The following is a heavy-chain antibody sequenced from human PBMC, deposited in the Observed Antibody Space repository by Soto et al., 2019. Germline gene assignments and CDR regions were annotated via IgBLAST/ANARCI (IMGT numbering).Heavy chain of an antibody. CDR2: IIPILGIA. Sequence: SVKVSCKASGGTFSSYTISWVRQAPGQGLEWMGRIIPILGIANYAQKFQGRVTITADKSTSTAYMELSSLRSEDTAVYYCARDVRYCSGGSCWDYWGQGTLVTVS. J-gene: IGHJ4*02. CDR1: GGTFSSYT. D-gene: IGHD2-15*01. CDR3: ARDVRYCSGGSCWDY. V-gene: IGHV1-69*04.